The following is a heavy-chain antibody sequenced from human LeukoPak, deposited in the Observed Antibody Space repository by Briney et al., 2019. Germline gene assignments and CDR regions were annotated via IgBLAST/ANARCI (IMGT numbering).Heavy chain of an antibody. Sequence: KSGGSLRLSCAASGFTFSSYAMHWVRQAPGKGLEWVSSISSSSSYIYYADSVKGRFTISRDNAKNSLYLQMNSLRAEDTAVYYCARDPKVWQGVAGTWSNPLFDPWGQGTLVTVSS. CDR1: GFTFSSYA. J-gene: IGHJ5*02. CDR2: ISSSSSYI. CDR3: ARDPKVWQGVAGTWSNPLFDP. V-gene: IGHV3-21*01. D-gene: IGHD6-19*01.